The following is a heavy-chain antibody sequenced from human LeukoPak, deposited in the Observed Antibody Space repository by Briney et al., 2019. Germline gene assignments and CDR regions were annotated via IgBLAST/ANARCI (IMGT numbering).Heavy chain of an antibody. CDR1: GGSISSSSYY. J-gene: IGHJ6*03. V-gene: IGHV4-39*01. CDR3: ARHSSTRYYDFWSGFRGGMDV. CDR2: IYYSGST. Sequence: PSETLSLTCTVSGGSISSSSYYWGWIRQPPGKGLEWIGSIYYSGSTCYNPSLKSRVTISVDTSKNQFSLKLSSVTAADTAVYYCARHSSTRYYDFWSGFRGGMDVWGKGTTVTVSS. D-gene: IGHD3-3*01.